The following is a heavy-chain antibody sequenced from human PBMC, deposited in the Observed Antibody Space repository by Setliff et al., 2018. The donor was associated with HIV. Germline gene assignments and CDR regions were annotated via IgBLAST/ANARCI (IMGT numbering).Heavy chain of an antibody. CDR2: IDHSGYT. Sequence: PSETLSLTCGVSGVSISSYYWSWIRQPPGKRLEWIGYIDHSGYTTYNPSLKSRVTISLDTSKNQVSLELSSVAAADTAVYYCARGGYRDGYDYWGQGTLVTVSS. D-gene: IGHD5-18*01. V-gene: IGHV4-59*01. CDR3: ARGGYRDGYDY. J-gene: IGHJ4*02. CDR1: GVSISSYY.